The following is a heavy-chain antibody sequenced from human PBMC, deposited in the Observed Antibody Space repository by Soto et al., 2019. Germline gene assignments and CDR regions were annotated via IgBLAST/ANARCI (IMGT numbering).Heavy chain of an antibody. CDR1: GFTFSSYA. CDR2: ISGSGGST. V-gene: IGHV3-23*01. Sequence: GGSLRLSCAASGFTFSSYAMSWVRQAPGKGLEWVSAISGSGGSTYYADSVKGRFTISRDNSKNTLYLQMNSLRAEDTAVYYCAKGLYYESGGPHDYWGQGTLVTVSS. D-gene: IGHD3-22*01. J-gene: IGHJ4*02. CDR3: AKGLYYESGGPHDY.